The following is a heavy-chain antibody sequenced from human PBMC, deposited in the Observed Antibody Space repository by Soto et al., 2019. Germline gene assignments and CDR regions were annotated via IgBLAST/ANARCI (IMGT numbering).Heavy chain of an antibody. CDR2: IYPGDSGV. CDR1: GYNFNNYW. V-gene: IGHV5-51*01. D-gene: IGHD2-21*01. J-gene: IGHJ5*02. CDR3: ARHGEHGKTALRLNWIGP. Sequence: PGESLKISCNGSGYNFNNYWIAWVRQMPGKGLEWMGIIYPGDSGVRYSPSFEGQVTISVDKSITTAYLQWSSLKASDTAKYYCARHGEHGKTALRLNWIGPWGQGTLVTVSS.